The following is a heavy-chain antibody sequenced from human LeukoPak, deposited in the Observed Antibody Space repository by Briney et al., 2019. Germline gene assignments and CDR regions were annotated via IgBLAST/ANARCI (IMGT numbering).Heavy chain of an antibody. CDR3: AKASPRTYYDILSTYYYYMDV. J-gene: IGHJ6*03. CDR2: IRFDGSYE. V-gene: IGHV3-30*02. D-gene: IGHD3-9*01. Sequence: GGSLRLSCAASGFTFSSYGMHWVRQAPGKGLEWVTFIRFDGSYEDYADSVKGRFTISRDNSKNTLYLQMNSLRAEDTAVYYCAKASPRTYYDILSTYYYYMDVWGKGTTVTISS. CDR1: GFTFSSYG.